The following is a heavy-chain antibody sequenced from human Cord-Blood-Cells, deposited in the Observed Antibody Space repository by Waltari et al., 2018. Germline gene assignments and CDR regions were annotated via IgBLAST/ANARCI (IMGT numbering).Heavy chain of an antibody. CDR2: LDPEDGET. CDR3: VTLARIAVAFDI. Sequence: QVQLVQSGAEVKKPGASVKVSCKVSGYTLTELSMHWVRQAPGKGLEWMGGLDPEDGETIYAQKFQGRVTMTEDTSTDTAYMELSSLRSEDTAVYYCVTLARIAVAFDIWGQGTMVTVSS. CDR1: GYTLTELS. J-gene: IGHJ3*02. V-gene: IGHV1-24*01. D-gene: IGHD6-19*01.